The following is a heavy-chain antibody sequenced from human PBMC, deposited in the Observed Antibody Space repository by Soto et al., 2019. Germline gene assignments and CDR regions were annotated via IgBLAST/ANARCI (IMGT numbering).Heavy chain of an antibody. V-gene: IGHV4-39*01. CDR3: ARQRTTVVTQAYFDH. CDR2: IYYSGRS. J-gene: IGHJ4*02. Sequence: SETLSLTCTVSGGPITSSSYYWGWIRQPPGKGLEWIGGIYYSGRSYYNPSLKSRVTMSVDTSKNQFSLTLNSVTAADAAVYYCARQRTTVVTQAYFDHWGQGTLVTVSS. CDR1: GGPITSSSYY. D-gene: IGHD4-17*01.